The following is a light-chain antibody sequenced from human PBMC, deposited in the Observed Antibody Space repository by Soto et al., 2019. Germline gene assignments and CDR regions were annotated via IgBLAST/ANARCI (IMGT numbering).Light chain of an antibody. CDR3: QQYSNWPPLT. Sequence: EIVMTQSPATLSVSPGERATLSCRASQSVSNNFAWYQQKPGQAPRLLIYGASTRATGIPARFSGSGSGTDFTLIISSLQSEDFAVYYCQQYSNWPPLTFGGGTKVEIK. V-gene: IGKV3-15*01. J-gene: IGKJ4*01. CDR1: QSVSNN. CDR2: GAS.